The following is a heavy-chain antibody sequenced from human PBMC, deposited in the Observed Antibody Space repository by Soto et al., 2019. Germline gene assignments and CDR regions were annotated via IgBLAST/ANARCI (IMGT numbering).Heavy chain of an antibody. D-gene: IGHD6-19*01. CDR3: ARAGIAVAGALDFDY. Sequence: SETLSLTCAVSGGSISSGGYSWSWIRQPPGKGLEWIGYIYHSGSTYYNPSLKSRVTISVDRSKNQFSLKLSSVTAADTAVYYCARAGIAVAGALDFDYWGQGTLVTVSS. CDR2: IYHSGST. CDR1: GGSISSGGYS. J-gene: IGHJ4*02. V-gene: IGHV4-30-2*01.